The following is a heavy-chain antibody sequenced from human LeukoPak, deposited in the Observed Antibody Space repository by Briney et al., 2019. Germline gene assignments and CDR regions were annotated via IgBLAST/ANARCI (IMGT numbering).Heavy chain of an antibody. D-gene: IGHD3-3*01. Sequence: ASVTVSCKTSGYIFTGYYMHWVRQAPGQGLEWMGRINPNSGDTNYAQNFQGRVTMTRDTSISTAYMELSRLRSDDTAVYYCARDSGQLRSQENWFESWGQGTLLTVSS. J-gene: IGHJ5*01. CDR2: INPNSGDT. CDR1: GYIFTGYY. CDR3: ARDSGQLRSQENWFES. V-gene: IGHV1-2*06.